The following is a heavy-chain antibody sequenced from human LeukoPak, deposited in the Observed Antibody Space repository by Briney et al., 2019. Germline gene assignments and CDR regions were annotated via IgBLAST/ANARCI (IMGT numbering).Heavy chain of an antibody. CDR2: ISASGP. CDR3: AKDHESDGYPCLDH. J-gene: IGHJ4*02. Sequence: GGSLRLSCAASGFAFSSYAMTWVRQAPGKGLEWVSTISASGPYYADAVRGRFTISRDNSRNTLSLQMDSLRAEDTAVYYCAKDHESDGYPCLDHWGLGTLVTVSS. V-gene: IGHV3-23*01. CDR1: GFAFSSYA. D-gene: IGHD3-22*01.